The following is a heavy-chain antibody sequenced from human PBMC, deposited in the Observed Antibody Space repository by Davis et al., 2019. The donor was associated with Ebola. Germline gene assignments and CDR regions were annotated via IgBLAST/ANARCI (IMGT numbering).Heavy chain of an antibody. CDR1: GFTFSSYA. J-gene: IGHJ4*02. CDR2: ISGSGGST. D-gene: IGHD3-22*01. V-gene: IGHV3-23*01. Sequence: GESLKISCTASGFTFSSYAMSWVRQAPGKGLEWVSAISGSGGSTYYADSVKGRFTISRDNSKNTLYLQMNSLRAEDTAVYYCAKLVVITHFPYFDYWGQGTLVTVSS. CDR3: AKLVVITHFPYFDY.